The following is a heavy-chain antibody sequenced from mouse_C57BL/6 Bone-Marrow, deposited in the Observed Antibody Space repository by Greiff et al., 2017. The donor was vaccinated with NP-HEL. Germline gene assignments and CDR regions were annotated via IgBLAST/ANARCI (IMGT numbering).Heavy chain of an antibody. Sequence: QVHVKQSGAELARPGASVKLSCKASGYTFTSYGISWVKQRTGQGLELIGEIYPRSGNTYYNEKFKGKATLTADKSSSTAYMELRSLTSEDSAVYFCARWRFYYYGSSLFDYWGQGTTLTVSS. CDR2: IYPRSGNT. CDR1: GYTFTSYG. CDR3: ARWRFYYYGSSLFDY. V-gene: IGHV1-81*01. J-gene: IGHJ2*01. D-gene: IGHD1-1*01.